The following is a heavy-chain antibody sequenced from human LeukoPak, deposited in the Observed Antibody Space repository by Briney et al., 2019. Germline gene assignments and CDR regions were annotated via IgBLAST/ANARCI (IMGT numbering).Heavy chain of an antibody. Sequence: SQTLSLTCTVSGVSISSGGYYWGWIRQPRGKGLEWIGYMYHSGSTYYNPSLTSRVTISVARSKNQFSLKLSSVTAADTAVYYCAAWRRDSSGYQRAFDYWGQGTLVTVSS. CDR2: MYHSGST. V-gene: IGHV4-30-2*01. D-gene: IGHD3-22*01. CDR3: AAWRRDSSGYQRAFDY. CDR1: GVSISSGGYY. J-gene: IGHJ4*02.